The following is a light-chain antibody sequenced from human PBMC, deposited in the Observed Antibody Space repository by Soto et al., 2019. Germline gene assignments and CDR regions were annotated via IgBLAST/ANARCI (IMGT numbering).Light chain of an antibody. Sequence: KLLTQSPGTLSLSPGERATLFCRASQSLSSSLAWYQQKSGQAPRLIIYGTSRRATGVPVRFSGSGSGTDFTLIISSLQSEDFGVYFCQQYDNWPWTFGQGTKVEMK. V-gene: IGKV3-15*01. CDR1: QSLSSS. J-gene: IGKJ1*01. CDR2: GTS. CDR3: QQYDNWPWT.